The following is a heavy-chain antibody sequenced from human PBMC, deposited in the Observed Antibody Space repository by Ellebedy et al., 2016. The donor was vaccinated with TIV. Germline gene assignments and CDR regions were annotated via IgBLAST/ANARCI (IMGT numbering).Heavy chain of an antibody. Sequence: GESLKISCAASGFIFSSFAMFWVRQAPGKGLEWVAVISYDGNNKFYADSVKGRFTLSRDTSKNTVYLQMDNLRTEDTAVYYCARGPSTSAHLDSWGQGALVIVSS. V-gene: IGHV3-30-3*01. CDR3: ARGPSTSAHLDS. J-gene: IGHJ4*02. CDR2: ISYDGNNK. CDR1: GFIFSSFA.